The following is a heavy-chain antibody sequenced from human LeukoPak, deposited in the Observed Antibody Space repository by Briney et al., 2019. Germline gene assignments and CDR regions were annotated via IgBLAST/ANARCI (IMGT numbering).Heavy chain of an antibody. Sequence: SETLSLTCAVSGYSISSGYFWVWIRQPPGKGLQWIGSIYHTGATSYNPSLTSPVTISIDTSKNQFSLELNSVTAADTAVYYCARDLGLTISANWFDPWGQGTLVTVSS. J-gene: IGHJ5*02. CDR3: ARDLGLTISANWFDP. CDR2: IYHTGAT. V-gene: IGHV4-38-2*02. CDR1: GYSISSGYF. D-gene: IGHD3-9*01.